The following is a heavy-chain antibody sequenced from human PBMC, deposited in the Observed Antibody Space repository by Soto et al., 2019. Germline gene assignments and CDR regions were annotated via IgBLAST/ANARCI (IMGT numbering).Heavy chain of an antibody. D-gene: IGHD1-26*01. CDR2: IYYSGST. Sequence: TSETLSLTCTVSGGSISSYCLSWIRQRPGKGLEWIGYIYYSGSTNYNPSLKSRVTISVDTSKNQFSLKLSSVTAADTAVYYCARVGATYYYYGMDVWGQGTTVTVSS. CDR1: GGSISSYC. CDR3: ARVGATYYYYGMDV. V-gene: IGHV4-59*01. J-gene: IGHJ6*02.